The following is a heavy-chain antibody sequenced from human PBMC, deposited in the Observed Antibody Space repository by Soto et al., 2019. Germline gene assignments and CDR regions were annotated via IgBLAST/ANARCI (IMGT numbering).Heavy chain of an antibody. V-gene: IGHV3-30-3*01. CDR2: ISYDGSNK. CDR3: ARDRNYGMDV. Sequence: QVQLVESGGGVVQPGRSLSLSCAASGFTFSSYAMHWVRQAPGKGLEWVAVISYDGSNKYYADSVKGRFTISRDNSKNTLYLQMNSLRAEDTAVYYCARDRNYGMDVWGQGTTVTVSS. J-gene: IGHJ6*02. CDR1: GFTFSSYA.